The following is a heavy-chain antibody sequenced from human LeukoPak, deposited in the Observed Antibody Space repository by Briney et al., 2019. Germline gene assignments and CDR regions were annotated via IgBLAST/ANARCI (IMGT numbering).Heavy chain of an antibody. CDR3: AKDSIPYIAAAGTFDF. CDR1: GFTFDDYA. Sequence: GGSLRLSCAASGFTFDDYAMHWVRQAPGKGLEWVSGISWNSGFRDYADSVKGRFTISRDNAKSSLYLRMNSLRAEDTALYYCAKDSIPYIAAAGTFDFWGQGTLVTVSS. V-gene: IGHV3-9*01. J-gene: IGHJ4*02. CDR2: ISWNSGFR. D-gene: IGHD6-13*01.